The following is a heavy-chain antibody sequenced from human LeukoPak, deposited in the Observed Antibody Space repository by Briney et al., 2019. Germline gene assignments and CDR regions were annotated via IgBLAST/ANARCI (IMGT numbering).Heavy chain of an antibody. D-gene: IGHD5/OR15-5a*01. CDR2: TFYGSNWYS. CDR1: GDSVSSNSAA. CDR3: AREILGSVSTPFDY. Sequence: SQTLSLTCAISGDSVSSNSAAWNWIRQSPSRGLEWLGKTFYGSNWYSDYAVSVKGRITINPDTSKNHFSLQLNSVTPEDTAVYYCAREILGSVSTPFDYWGQGTLVTVSS. J-gene: IGHJ4*02. V-gene: IGHV6-1*01.